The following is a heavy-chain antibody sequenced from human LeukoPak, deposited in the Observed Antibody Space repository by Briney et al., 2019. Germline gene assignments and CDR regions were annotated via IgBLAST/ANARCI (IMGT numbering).Heavy chain of an antibody. Sequence: HPGGSLRLSCAASGFTFNNYAMNWVRQAPGKGLEWVSYISSSGSITYYGDSVKGRFTISRDNAKNSLYLQMNSLRAGDTAIYYCARGLAYCTSGSCNRGLGGSWGQGTLVTVSS. CDR1: GFTFNNYA. J-gene: IGHJ5*02. CDR2: ISSSGSIT. CDR3: ARGLAYCTSGSCNRGLGGS. D-gene: IGHD2-8*01. V-gene: IGHV3-48*03.